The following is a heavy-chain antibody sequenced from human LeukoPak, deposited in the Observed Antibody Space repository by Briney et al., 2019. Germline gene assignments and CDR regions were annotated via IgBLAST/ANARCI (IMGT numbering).Heavy chain of an antibody. D-gene: IGHD3-16*01. CDR2: ISGSGGST. J-gene: IGHJ5*02. Sequence: GGSLRLSCVSSGFIFSSYVMSWVRQAPGRGLEWGSAISGSGGSTYYADPVKGRFTISRDNSQNTLYLKMNSLRAEDTAVYYCAKGGDWFDPWGQGTLVTVSS. V-gene: IGHV3-23*01. CDR3: AKGGDWFDP. CDR1: GFIFSSYV.